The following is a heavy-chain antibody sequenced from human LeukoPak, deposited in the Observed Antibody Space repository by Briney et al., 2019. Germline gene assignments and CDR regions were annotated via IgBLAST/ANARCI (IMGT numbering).Heavy chain of an antibody. CDR2: IKNDGTEK. CDR1: GFTFNNFW. J-gene: IGHJ4*02. D-gene: IGHD3-16*01. Sequence: GGSLRLSCAGSGFTFNNFWMSWFRQAPGGRLEWVGNIKNDGTEKYYLDSLRGRFTISGDNAKQSVFLQMHSLRAEDTAVYFCVRDYVWGIENPDYWGQGTQVTVSS. CDR3: VRDYVWGIENPDY. V-gene: IGHV3-7*01.